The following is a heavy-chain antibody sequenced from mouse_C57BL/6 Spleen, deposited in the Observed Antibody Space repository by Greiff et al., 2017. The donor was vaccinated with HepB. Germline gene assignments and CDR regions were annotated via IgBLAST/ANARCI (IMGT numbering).Heavy chain of an antibody. Sequence: EVQVVESGGGLVKPGGSLKLSCAASGFTFSSYAMSWVRQTPEKRLEWVATISDGGSYTYYPDNVKGRFTISRDNAKNNRYLQMSHLKSEDTAMYYCARAERSAMDYWGQGTTVTVSS. V-gene: IGHV5-4*01. CDR3: ARAERSAMDY. J-gene: IGHJ4*01. CDR1: GFTFSSYA. CDR2: ISDGGSYT.